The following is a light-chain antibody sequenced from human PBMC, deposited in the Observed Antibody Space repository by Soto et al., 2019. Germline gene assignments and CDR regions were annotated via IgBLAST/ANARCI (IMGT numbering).Light chain of an antibody. Sequence: QSVLTQPASVSGSPGQSITVSCTGTSSDIGAYDYVSWYQQHPGKAPKVIISEVSKRPSGVSHRFSGSKSGNTASLTISGLQAEDEADYYCSSYTSSSTYAFGTGTKVTVL. CDR2: EVS. CDR3: SSYTSSSTYA. J-gene: IGLJ1*01. V-gene: IGLV2-14*01. CDR1: SSDIGAYDY.